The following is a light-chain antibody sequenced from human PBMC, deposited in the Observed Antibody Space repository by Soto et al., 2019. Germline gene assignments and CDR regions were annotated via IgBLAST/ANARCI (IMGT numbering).Light chain of an antibody. V-gene: IGKV3-20*01. Sequence: EIVLTQSPGTLSLSPGERSTLSCRASQSVSNNYLAWYQQKPGQAPRLLIYAASSRATGIPDRFSGSGSGTEFTLTINSLQSEDFVVYYCQQYDNWPPTFGQGTRLEIK. CDR3: QQYDNWPPT. CDR2: AAS. CDR1: QSVSNNY. J-gene: IGKJ5*01.